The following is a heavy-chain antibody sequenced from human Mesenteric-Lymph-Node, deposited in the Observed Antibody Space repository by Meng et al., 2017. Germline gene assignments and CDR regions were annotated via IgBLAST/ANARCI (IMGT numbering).Heavy chain of an antibody. D-gene: IGHD3-10*01. J-gene: IGHJ5*02. CDR1: GGSISSSNW. V-gene: IGHV4-4*02. Sequence: VEPPEACRGLVEPSGTLFLTCAVSGGSISSSNWWSWVRQPPGKVLESIGEIYLSGSTYYNPSLRSRLTISVDTSNNQFSLKLSSVTAADTAVYYCARASYGSGSPLGESWFDPWGQGTLVTVSS. CDR2: IYLSGST. CDR3: ARASYGSGSPLGESWFDP.